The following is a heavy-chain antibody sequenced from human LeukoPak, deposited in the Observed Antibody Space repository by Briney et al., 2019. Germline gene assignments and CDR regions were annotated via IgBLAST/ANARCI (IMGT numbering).Heavy chain of an antibody. CDR2: IIPIFGTA. Sequence: SVKVSCKASGGTFSSYAISWVRQAPGQGLEWMGGIIPIFGTANYAQKFQGRVTIATDESTSTAYMELSSLRSEDTAVYYCARGRRGYYYTNFDYWGQGTLVTVSS. CDR1: GGTFSSYA. CDR3: ARGRRGYYYTNFDY. V-gene: IGHV1-69*05. D-gene: IGHD3-22*01. J-gene: IGHJ4*02.